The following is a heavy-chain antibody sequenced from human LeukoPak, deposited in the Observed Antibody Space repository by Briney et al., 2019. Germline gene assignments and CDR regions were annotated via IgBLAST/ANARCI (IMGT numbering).Heavy chain of an antibody. CDR2: IKEDGSQK. V-gene: IGHV3-7*05. CDR1: GFTFSTYL. CDR3: ARLPLTARRHFDY. Sequence: GGSLRLSCAASGFTFSTYLMSSVGQAPGKGLEWVANIKEDGSQKYYVDSVKGRFTISRDNAKNSQYLQMNSLRAEDTAVYYCARLPLTARRHFDYWGQGTLVTVSS. J-gene: IGHJ4*02.